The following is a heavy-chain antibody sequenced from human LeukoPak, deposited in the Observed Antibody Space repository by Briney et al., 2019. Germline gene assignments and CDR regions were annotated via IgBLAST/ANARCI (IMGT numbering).Heavy chain of an antibody. CDR2: ISKSGGNT. D-gene: IGHD3-22*01. V-gene: IGHV3-23*01. CDR3: AKGLRRETVVVIPDVYDI. Sequence: GGSLRLSCTVSGFTFSNYAMNWVRQAPGKGLEWVSFISKSGGNTNYADSVKGRFTISRDNSKNTLYLQMKSLRAEDTAVYYCAKGLRRETVVVIPDVYDIWGRGTKVTVSS. J-gene: IGHJ3*02. CDR1: GFTFSNYA.